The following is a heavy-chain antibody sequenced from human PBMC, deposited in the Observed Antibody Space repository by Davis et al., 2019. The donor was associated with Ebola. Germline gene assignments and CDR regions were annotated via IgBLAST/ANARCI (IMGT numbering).Heavy chain of an antibody. CDR1: GFTFSDYY. CDR2: ISSSSSYT. CDR3: ARVDIAARLVLDYYGMDV. V-gene: IGHV3-11*06. Sequence: GESLKISCAASGFTFSDYYMSWIRQAPGKGLEWVSYISSSSSYTNYADSVKGRFTISRDNAKNSLYLQMNSLRAEDTAVYYCARVDIAARLVLDYYGMDVWGQGTTVTVSS. D-gene: IGHD6-6*01. J-gene: IGHJ6*02.